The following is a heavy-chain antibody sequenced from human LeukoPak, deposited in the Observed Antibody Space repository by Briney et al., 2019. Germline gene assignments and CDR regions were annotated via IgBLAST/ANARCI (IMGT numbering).Heavy chain of an antibody. V-gene: IGHV1-46*04. CDR1: GYSFTSYY. D-gene: IGHD5-18*01. J-gene: IGHJ3*01. CDR2: INPSGGST. CDR3: ATLPRGYSYGFDACDF. Sequence: AAVKVSCKESGYSFTSYYMQWVRQAPGQGREWMGIINPSGGSTSYAHKVQGRFTMTRETSTSTVYMELSSLSSEDAAVYYCATLPRGYSYGFDACDFWGQGTMVTVTS.